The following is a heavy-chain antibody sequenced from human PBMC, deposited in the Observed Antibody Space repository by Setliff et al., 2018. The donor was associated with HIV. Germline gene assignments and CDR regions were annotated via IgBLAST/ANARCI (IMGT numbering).Heavy chain of an antibody. D-gene: IGHD4-4*01. CDR3: AKTQTVITVYGPFGS. CDR1: GFSFRSYA. CDR2: ISGSGDIT. V-gene: IGHV3-23*01. J-gene: IGHJ4*02. Sequence: GSLRLSCAASGFSFRSYAVSWVRQAPGKGLEWASVISGSGDITYYRESVKGRFTVSRDNSNNTVYLQMNSLRAEDTAMYYCAKTQTVITVYGPFGSWGQGTPVTVSS.